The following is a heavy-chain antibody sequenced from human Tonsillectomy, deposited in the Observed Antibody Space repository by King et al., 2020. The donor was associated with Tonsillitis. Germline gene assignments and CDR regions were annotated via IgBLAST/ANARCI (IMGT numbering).Heavy chain of an antibody. J-gene: IGHJ4*02. Sequence: QLQLQESGPGLVKTSETLSLTCTVSGDSINSDSHYWHWIRQSPGKGLEWIGNIYISGTTYYNPSLKSRVAIFLDTSKNEFSLNLRSVSAADTAIYYCARTRNFSNRLDSWGQGTLVTVSS. CDR3: ARTRNFSNRLDS. D-gene: IGHD4-11*01. V-gene: IGHV4-39*01. CDR1: GDSINSDSHY. CDR2: IYISGTT.